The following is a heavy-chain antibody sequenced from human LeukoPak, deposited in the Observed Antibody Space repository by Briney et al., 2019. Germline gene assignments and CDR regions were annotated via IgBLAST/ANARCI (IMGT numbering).Heavy chain of an antibody. V-gene: IGHV1-24*01. CDR1: GYTLTELS. J-gene: IGHJ4*02. Sequence: EASVTVSCKVSGYTLTELSMHWVRQAPGKGLEWMGGFDPEDGETIYAQKLQGRVTVTTDTSTSTAYMELRSLRSDDTAVYYCARDLGSGIAEPFDHWGQGTLVTVSS. CDR3: ARDLGSGIAEPFDH. CDR2: FDPEDGET. D-gene: IGHD6-13*01.